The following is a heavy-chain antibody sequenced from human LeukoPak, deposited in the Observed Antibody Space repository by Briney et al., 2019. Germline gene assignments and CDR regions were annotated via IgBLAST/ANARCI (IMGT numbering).Heavy chain of an antibody. Sequence: PSETLSLTCTVSGASLNNNFWSWIRQPPGQGLEWIGFIYYRGTSKYNPSLMSRVTMSVDTSKNQVSLKLSSVTAADTAVYYCARHYCSGGNCYYFDHWGQGTLVTVSS. CDR1: GASLNNNF. J-gene: IGHJ4*02. CDR3: ARHYCSGGNCYYFDH. CDR2: IYYRGTS. D-gene: IGHD2-15*01. V-gene: IGHV4-59*08.